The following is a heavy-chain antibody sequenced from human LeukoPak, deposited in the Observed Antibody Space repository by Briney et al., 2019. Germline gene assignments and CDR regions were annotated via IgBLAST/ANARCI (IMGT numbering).Heavy chain of an antibody. D-gene: IGHD5-18*01. CDR3: ARTTEGGYTYDYFYYYYWDV. J-gene: IGHJ6*03. CDR1: GFTFSSYW. CDR2: IYYSGST. V-gene: IGHV4-59*01. Sequence: PAGSLRLSCAASGFTFSSYWMSWVRQAPGKGLEWIGYIYYSGSTNYNPSLKSRATISVDSSKDQFSLKLSSVNAADTAVYYCARTTEGGYTYDYFYYYYWDVWGKGTTVTISS.